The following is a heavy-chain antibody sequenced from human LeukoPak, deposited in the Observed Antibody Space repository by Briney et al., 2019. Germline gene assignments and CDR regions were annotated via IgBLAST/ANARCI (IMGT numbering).Heavy chain of an antibody. CDR3: ARDFEGSSGLFDY. V-gene: IGHV4-38-2*02. D-gene: IGHD6-19*01. CDR1: GYSISSGYY. J-gene: IGHJ4*02. CDR2: IYHSGST. Sequence: SETLSLTCTVSGYSISSGYYWGWIRQPPGKGLEWIGSIYHSGSTYYNPSLKSRVTISVDTSKNQFSLKLSSVTAADTAVYYCARDFEGSSGLFDYWGQGTLVTVSS.